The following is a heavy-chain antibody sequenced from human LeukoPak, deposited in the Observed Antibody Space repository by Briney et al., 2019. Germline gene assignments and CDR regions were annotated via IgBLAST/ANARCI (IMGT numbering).Heavy chain of an antibody. CDR1: GYTFTGYY. J-gene: IGHJ4*02. D-gene: IGHD6-19*01. V-gene: IGHV1-2*02. Sequence: GASVKVSCKASGYTFTGYYMHWVRQAPGQGLEWMGWINPNSGGTNYAQKFQGRVTMTRDTSISTAYMELSRLRSDDTAVYYCARDGTPRGRQWLVLPDYWGQGTLVTVSS. CDR2: INPNSGGT. CDR3: ARDGTPRGRQWLVLPDY.